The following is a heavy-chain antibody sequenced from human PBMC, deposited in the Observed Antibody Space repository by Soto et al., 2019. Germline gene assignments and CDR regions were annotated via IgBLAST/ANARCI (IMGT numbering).Heavy chain of an antibody. CDR2: INQDGNED. CDR1: GFTFSSYL. D-gene: IGHD1-1*01. J-gene: IGHJ4*02. Sequence: PGGSLRLSWAASGFTFSSYLMNWVRQAPGKGLEWVANINQDGNEDNLLDSVKGRFTISRDNAKNSLFLQMNSLRVDDTAVYYCARTGDGHHDFLDYWGQGALVTVSS. V-gene: IGHV3-7*01. CDR3: ARTGDGHHDFLDY.